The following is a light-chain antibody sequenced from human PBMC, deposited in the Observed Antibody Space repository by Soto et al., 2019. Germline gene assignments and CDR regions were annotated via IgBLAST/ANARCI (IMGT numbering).Light chain of an antibody. CDR3: GSYAGFNSWV. CDR2: EVS. Sequence: QSALTQPPSASGSPGQSVTISCTGTSSDVGGYNYVSWYQQHPGKAPKLMIYEVSKRPSGVPDRFSGSKSGNTASLTLSGLQAEDEADYYCGSYAGFNSWVFGGGTKLTVL. V-gene: IGLV2-8*01. CDR1: SSDVGGYNY. J-gene: IGLJ3*02.